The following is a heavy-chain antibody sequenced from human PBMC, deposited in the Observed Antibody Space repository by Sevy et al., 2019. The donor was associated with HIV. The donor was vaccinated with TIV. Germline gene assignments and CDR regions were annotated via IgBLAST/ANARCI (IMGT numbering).Heavy chain of an antibody. Sequence: GSLRLSCAGSGFSFKNVRMTWVRQTPGKGLEWVGHAKRKSDGGSIDYGSPVNGRFTISRDDSKDMLYLQMSSLKTEDTGVYYCATVLGAGAAGAFEIWGQGTMVTVSS. CDR2: AKRKSDGGSI. CDR1: GFSFKNVR. D-gene: IGHD1-26*01. V-gene: IGHV3-15*01. J-gene: IGHJ3*02. CDR3: ATVLGAGAAGAFEI.